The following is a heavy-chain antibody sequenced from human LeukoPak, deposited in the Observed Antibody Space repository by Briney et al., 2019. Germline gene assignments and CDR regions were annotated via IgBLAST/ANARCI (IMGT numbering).Heavy chain of an antibody. V-gene: IGHV1-46*01. Sequence: ASVKVSCKASGYTFTGYYIHWVRQAPGQGREWMGIINPSGGSTSYAQKFQGRVTMTRDTSTSTVYMELSSLRSEDTAVYYCAREGQQLVQDYWGQGTLVTVSS. CDR3: AREGQQLVQDY. CDR2: INPSGGST. J-gene: IGHJ4*02. D-gene: IGHD6-13*01. CDR1: GYTFTGYY.